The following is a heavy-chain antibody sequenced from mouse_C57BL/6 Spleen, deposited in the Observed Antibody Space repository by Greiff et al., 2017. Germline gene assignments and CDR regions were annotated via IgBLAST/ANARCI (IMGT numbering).Heavy chain of an antibody. J-gene: IGHJ3*01. CDR3: TRGPYYSNDVWFAY. CDR2: ISSGGDYS. D-gene: IGHD2-5*01. V-gene: IGHV5-9-1*02. CDR1: GFTFSSYA. Sequence: EVLLLESGEGLVKPGGSLKLSCAASGFTFSSYAMSWVRQTPEKRLEWVAYISSGGDYSYYADTVKGRITISIDNARNTLYLQMSSLKSEDTAMYYCTRGPYYSNDVWFAYWGQGTLVTVSA.